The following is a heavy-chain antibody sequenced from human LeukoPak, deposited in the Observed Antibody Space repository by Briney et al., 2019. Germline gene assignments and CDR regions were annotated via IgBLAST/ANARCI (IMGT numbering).Heavy chain of an antibody. D-gene: IGHD4-23*01. J-gene: IGHJ3*02. CDR2: VSASGGSA. CDR1: GFTISDYA. CDR3: VKDKGDYGGDAFHI. Sequence: PGGSLRLSCAASGFTISDYAMSWVRQAPGKGLEWVSSVSASGGSAYYADSMRDRFIVSRDNSNNTVSLQMNSLRAEDTAIYYCVKDKGDYGGDAFHIWGQGTMVTVSS. V-gene: IGHV3-23*01.